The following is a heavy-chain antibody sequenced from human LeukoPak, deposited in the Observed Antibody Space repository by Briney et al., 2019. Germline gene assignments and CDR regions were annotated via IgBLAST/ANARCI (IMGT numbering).Heavy chain of an antibody. CDR1: GYSISSGYY. J-gene: IGHJ6*03. CDR2: IYYSGST. Sequence: SETLSLTCTVSGYSISSGYYWGWIRPPPGKGLEWIGSIYYSGSTYYNPSLKSRVTISVDTSKNQFSLKLSSVTAADTAVYYCARDLTISIGRNYYYYMDVWGKGTTVTVSS. V-gene: IGHV4-38-2*02. D-gene: IGHD3-3*01. CDR3: ARDLTISIGRNYYYYMDV.